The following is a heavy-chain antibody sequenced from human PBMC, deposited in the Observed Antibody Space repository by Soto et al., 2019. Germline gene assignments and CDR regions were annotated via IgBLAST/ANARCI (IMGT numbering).Heavy chain of an antibody. V-gene: IGHV3-23*01. CDR2: ISGSDGST. CDR1: GFTFNNYA. J-gene: IGHJ6*01. D-gene: IGHD2-8*02. CDR3: VKDWTGDTCPCMDV. Sequence: GGSLRLSFAASGFTFNNYAMTLVRPAPGKGLEWVSTISGSDGSTYYADSVKGRLTISRDNSKKALYLQMSSLRAEDTALYYCVKDWTGDTCPCMDVWGQGTTVTVSS.